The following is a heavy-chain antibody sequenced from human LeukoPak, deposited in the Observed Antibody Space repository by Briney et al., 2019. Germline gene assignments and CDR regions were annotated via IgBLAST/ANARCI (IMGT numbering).Heavy chain of an antibody. CDR2: IIPIFGTA. V-gene: IGHV1-69*13. D-gene: IGHD3-3*01. Sequence: SVKVSCKASRGTFSSYGISWVRQAPGQGLEWMGGIIPIFGTANYAQKFQGRVTITADESTSTAYMELSSLRSEDTAVYYCAREWGYDFWSGYYTNAFDIWGQGTMVTVSS. CDR3: AREWGYDFWSGYYTNAFDI. J-gene: IGHJ3*02. CDR1: RGTFSSYG.